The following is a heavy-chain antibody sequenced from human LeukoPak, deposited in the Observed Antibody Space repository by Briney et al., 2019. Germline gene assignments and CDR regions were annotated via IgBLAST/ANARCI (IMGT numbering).Heavy chain of an antibody. CDR2: INPNSGGT. V-gene: IGHV1-2*02. Sequence: VASVKVSCKASGYTFTGYYMHWVRQAPGQGLEWMGWINPNSGGTNYAQKFQGRVTMTGDTSISTAYMELSRLRSDDTAVYYCARSNIVVVPAANPRDWFDPWGQGTLVTVSS. CDR1: GYTFTGYY. D-gene: IGHD2-2*01. CDR3: ARSNIVVVPAANPRDWFDP. J-gene: IGHJ5*02.